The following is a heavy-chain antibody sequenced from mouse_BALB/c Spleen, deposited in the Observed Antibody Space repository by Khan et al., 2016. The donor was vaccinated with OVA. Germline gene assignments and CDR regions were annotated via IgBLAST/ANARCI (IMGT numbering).Heavy chain of an antibody. CDR2: VNTYYGDA. Sequence: QVQLKQSGAELVRPGVSVKISCKGSGYTFTDFTMHWVKQSHAKSLEWIGVVNTYYGDATYNQKFKGKATMTVDKSSTTAYMELARLTSEDSAIFYRCRGGGGDRFAYWGQGTLVTVSA. D-gene: IGHD6-1*01. V-gene: IGHV1S137*01. CDR1: GYTFTDFT. J-gene: IGHJ3*01. CDR3: CRGGGGDRFAY.